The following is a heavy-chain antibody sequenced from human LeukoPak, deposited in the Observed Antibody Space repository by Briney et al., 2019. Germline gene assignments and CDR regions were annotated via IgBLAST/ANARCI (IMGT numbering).Heavy chain of an antibody. CDR2: IKSKTDGGTT. J-gene: IGHJ4*02. CDR3: TTFGWDSSGYYEEYYFDY. V-gene: IGHV3-15*01. CDR1: GFTFSDAW. Sequence: PGGSLRLSCAASGFTFSDAWMSWVRQAPGKGLEWGGRIKSKTDGGTTDYAAPVKGRFTISRDDSKNTLYLQMNSLKTEDTAVYYCTTFGWDSSGYYEEYYFDYWGQGTLVTVSS. D-gene: IGHD3-22*01.